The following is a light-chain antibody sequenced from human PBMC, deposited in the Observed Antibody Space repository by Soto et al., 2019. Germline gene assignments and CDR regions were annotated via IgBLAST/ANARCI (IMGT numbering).Light chain of an antibody. CDR2: WAS. V-gene: IGKV4-1*01. Sequence: DIVMTQSPDSLAVSLGERATINCKSSQSVLYSSNNKNYLAWYQQRPGQHPKLLIYWASTRESGVPDRFSGSESGADFTLTITSLQAEDVAFYYGHQYESTPPTYGQGTKLEIK. CDR1: QSVLYSSNNKNY. CDR3: HQYESTPPT. J-gene: IGKJ2*01.